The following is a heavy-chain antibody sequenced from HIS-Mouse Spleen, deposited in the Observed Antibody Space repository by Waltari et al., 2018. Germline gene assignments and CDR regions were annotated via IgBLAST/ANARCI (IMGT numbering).Heavy chain of an antibody. CDR3: ASGYSGSYVDAFDI. CDR1: GYTFTGYY. Sequence: GQLVQSGAEVKKPGAAVKVSCQASGYTFTGYYMHWVRPAPGQGLEWMGWSNPNSGGTNYAQKFQGRVTMTRDTSISTAYMELSRRRSDDTAVYYCASGYSGSYVDAFDIWGQGTMVTVSS. D-gene: IGHD1-26*01. CDR2: SNPNSGGT. J-gene: IGHJ3*02. V-gene: IGHV1-2*02.